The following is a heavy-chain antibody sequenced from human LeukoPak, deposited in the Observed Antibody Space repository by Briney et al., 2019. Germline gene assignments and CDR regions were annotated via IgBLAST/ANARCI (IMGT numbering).Heavy chain of an antibody. J-gene: IGHJ4*02. CDR2: IYYTGSA. Sequence: SETLSLTCTVSGGSISSSSYYWGWIRQPPGKGLEWIGSIYYTGSAYYNPSLKSRVTISVDTSKNQFSLKLSSVTAADTAVCYCARRRIVVVPAAITAYYFDYWGQGTLVTVSS. D-gene: IGHD2-2*01. CDR3: ARRRIVVVPAAITAYYFDY. V-gene: IGHV4-39*01. CDR1: GGSISSSSYY.